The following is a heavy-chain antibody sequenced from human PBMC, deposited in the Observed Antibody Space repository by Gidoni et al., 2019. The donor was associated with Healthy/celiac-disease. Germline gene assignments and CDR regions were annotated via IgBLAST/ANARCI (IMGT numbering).Heavy chain of an antibody. Sequence: EVQLLESGGGLVQPGGSLRLSCAASGFTFSSYAMSWVRQAPGKGLEWVSAISGSGGSTYYADSVKGRFTISRDNSKNTLYLQMNSLRAEDTAVYYCAKDNLSGSYHRHGAFDIWGQGTMVTVSS. D-gene: IGHD1-26*01. CDR1: GFTFSSYA. CDR3: AKDNLSGSYHRHGAFDI. CDR2: ISGSGGST. J-gene: IGHJ3*02. V-gene: IGHV3-23*01.